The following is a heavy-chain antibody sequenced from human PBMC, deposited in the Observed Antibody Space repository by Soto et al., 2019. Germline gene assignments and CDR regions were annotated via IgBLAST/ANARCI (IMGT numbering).Heavy chain of an antibody. D-gene: IGHD3-10*01. V-gene: IGHV3-30-3*01. CDR2: ISYDGSNK. CDR3: ARDYYGSGSYYIGYYYYYGMDV. J-gene: IGHJ6*02. CDR1: GFTFSSYA. Sequence: QVQLVESGGGVVQPGRSLRLSCAASGFTFSSYAMHWVRQAPGKGLEWVAVISYDGSNKYYADSVKGRFTISRDNSKNTLYLQMNSRRAEDTAVYYCARDYYGSGSYYIGYYYYYGMDVWGQGTTVTVSS.